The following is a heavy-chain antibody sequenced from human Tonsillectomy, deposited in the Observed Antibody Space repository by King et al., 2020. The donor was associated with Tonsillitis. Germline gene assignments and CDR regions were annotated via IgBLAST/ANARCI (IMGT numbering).Heavy chain of an antibody. J-gene: IGHJ6*02. V-gene: IGHV3-48*01. CDR1: GFTFRTYS. CDR3: ARDGDDNSTCSYPTYYYCGKDG. CDR2: ISNSGSTI. Sequence: VQSGGSLRLSCEASGFTFRTYSMNWVRQSPGKGLEWVSYISNSGSTIYYADSVKGRFTISRDNAKNSLFLQMNSLRAEDTAVYYCARDGDDNSTCSYPTYYYCGKDGWGQGTTVTVSS. D-gene: IGHD3-9*01.